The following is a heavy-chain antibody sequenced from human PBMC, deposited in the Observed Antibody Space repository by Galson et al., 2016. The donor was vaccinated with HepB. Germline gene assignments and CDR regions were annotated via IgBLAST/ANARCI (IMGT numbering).Heavy chain of an antibody. V-gene: IGHV3-30-3*01. CDR3: ARGLEEVYGDYLDY. D-gene: IGHD4-17*01. J-gene: IGHJ4*02. Sequence: SLRLSCAASGFTFSSYAMHWVRQAPGKGLEWVTLISYDGNTKYYADSVKSRFTVSRDNSYNTLYLQINSLRAEDTAVYYCARGLEEVYGDYLDYWGQGTLVTVSS. CDR1: GFTFSSYA. CDR2: ISYDGNTK.